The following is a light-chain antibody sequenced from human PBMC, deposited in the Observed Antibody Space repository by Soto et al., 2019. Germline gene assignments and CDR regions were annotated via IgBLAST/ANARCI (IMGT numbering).Light chain of an antibody. CDR2: DAS. CDR1: QSVSSY. J-gene: IGKJ3*01. CDR3: QQRSNWLFT. Sequence: EIVLTQSPSSLSLSPGERATVSYRASQSVSSYLAWYQQKPGQAPRLLIYDASNRATGIPARFSGSGSGTDITLTISSLEPEDFAVYYCQQRSNWLFTFGPGTKVDIK. V-gene: IGKV3-11*01.